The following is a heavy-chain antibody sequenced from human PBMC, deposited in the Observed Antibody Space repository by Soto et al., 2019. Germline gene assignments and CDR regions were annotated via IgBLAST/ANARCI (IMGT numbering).Heavy chain of an antibody. CDR2: IYYSGST. J-gene: IGHJ6*03. V-gene: IGHV4-59*08. D-gene: IGHD3-10*01. CDR3: ARHRRELYGWYYYMDV. Sequence: SETLSLTCTVSGGSISSYYWSWIRQPPGKGLEWIGYIYYSGSTNYNPSLKSRVTISVDTSKNQFSLKLSSVTAADTAVYYCARHRRELYGWYYYMDVWGKGTTVTVSS. CDR1: GGSISSYY.